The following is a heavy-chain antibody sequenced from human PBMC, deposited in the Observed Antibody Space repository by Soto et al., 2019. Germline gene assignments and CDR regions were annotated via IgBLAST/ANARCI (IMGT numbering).Heavy chain of an antibody. CDR3: ASGHYDFWSGYSAHYFDY. V-gene: IGHV3-23*01. D-gene: IGHD3-3*01. CDR1: GFTFSSYA. CDR2: ISGSGGST. Sequence: EVQLLESGGGLVQPGGSLRLSCAASGFTFSSYAMSWVRQAPGKGLEWVSAISGSGGSTYYADSVKGRFTISRDNSKNTLYLQMSSLRAEDTAVYYCASGHYDFWSGYSAHYFDYWGQGTLVTVSS. J-gene: IGHJ4*02.